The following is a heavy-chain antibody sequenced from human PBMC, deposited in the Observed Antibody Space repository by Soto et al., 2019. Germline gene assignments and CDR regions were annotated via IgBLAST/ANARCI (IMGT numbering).Heavy chain of an antibody. D-gene: IGHD7-27*01. J-gene: IGHJ4*02. CDR1: GFTFDDYS. V-gene: IGHV3-43*01. CDR3: AKSGAEYYFDY. Sequence: GGSLRLSCAASGFTFDDYSMHWVRQTPGKGLEWISLIFWDGGTAYYADSVKGRFTTSRDNSKNTLYLQMNSLRSDDTALYYCAKSGAEYYFDYWGQGTLVTVSS. CDR2: IFWDGGTA.